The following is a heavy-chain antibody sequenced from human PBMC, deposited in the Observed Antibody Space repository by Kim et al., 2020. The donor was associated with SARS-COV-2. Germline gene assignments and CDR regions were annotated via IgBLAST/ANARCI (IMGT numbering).Heavy chain of an antibody. D-gene: IGHD5-12*01. CDR3: ARDLSGSDDL. V-gene: IGHV3-74*01. CDR1: GFTFSKYW. J-gene: IGHJ5*02. Sequence: GGSLRLSCAASGFTFSKYWMHWVRQVPGEGLVWVSRSNEDGSITNYADSVRGRFTISRDNARSTLYLQMNSLGAEDTALYYCARDLSGSDDLWSQGTLVTVSS. CDR2: SNEDGSIT.